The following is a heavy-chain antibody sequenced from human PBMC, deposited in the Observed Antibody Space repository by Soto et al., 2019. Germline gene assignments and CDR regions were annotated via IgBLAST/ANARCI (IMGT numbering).Heavy chain of an antibody. V-gene: IGHV3-30*18. CDR3: AKEWVWFGELQGYYYYGMDV. J-gene: IGHJ6*02. CDR2: ISYDGSNK. Sequence: GGSLRLSCAASGFTFSSYGMHWVRQAPGKGLEWVAVISYDGSNKYYADSVKGRFTISRDNSKNTLYLQMNSLRAEDTAVYYCAKEWVWFGELQGYYYYGMDVWGQGTTVTVSS. D-gene: IGHD3-10*01. CDR1: GFTFSSYG.